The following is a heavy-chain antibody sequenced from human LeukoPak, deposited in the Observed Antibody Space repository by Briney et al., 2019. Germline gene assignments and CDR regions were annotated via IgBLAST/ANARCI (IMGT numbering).Heavy chain of an antibody. D-gene: IGHD3-22*01. CDR2: ISDSGGRT. Sequence: GGSLRLSCAAPGFTFSSHWMHWVSQAPGKGLEWVAGISDSGGRTNYADSVKGRFTISRDNPKNTLYLQMNSLRAEDTAVYFCAKRGVVIRVILVGFHKEAYYFDSWGQGALVTVSS. CDR3: AKRGVVIRVILVGFHKEAYYFDS. V-gene: IGHV3-23*01. CDR1: GFTFSSHW. J-gene: IGHJ4*02.